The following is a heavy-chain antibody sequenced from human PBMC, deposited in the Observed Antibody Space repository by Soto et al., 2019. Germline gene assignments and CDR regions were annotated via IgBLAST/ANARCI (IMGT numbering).Heavy chain of an antibody. CDR2: TSYDGSIN. V-gene: IGHV3-30*04. CDR3: VRRSTVSYYAVDV. CDR1: GFSFGSYE. Sequence: AGGSLRLSCAGSGFSFGSYEMHRVRQAPGKGLEWVTFTSYDGSINYYADSVKGRFTMSRDNSKNLLYLQMNSLRTEDTAVYYCVRRSTVSYYAVDVWGQGTTVTVSS. J-gene: IGHJ6*02. D-gene: IGHD4-17*01.